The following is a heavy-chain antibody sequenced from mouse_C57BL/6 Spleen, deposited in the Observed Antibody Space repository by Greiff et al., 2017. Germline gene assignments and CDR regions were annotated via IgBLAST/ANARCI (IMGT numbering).Heavy chain of an antibody. Sequence: QVHVKQSGPELVKPGASVKISCKASGYAFSSSWMNWVKQRPGKGLEWIGRIYPGDGATNYNGKFKGKATLTADESSSTAYMQLSSLTSEDSAVYFCAREGGSGCGYFDVWGTGTTVTVSS. V-gene: IGHV1-82*01. CDR1: GYAFSSSW. J-gene: IGHJ1*03. CDR2: IYPGDGAT. D-gene: IGHD1-1*01. CDR3: AREGGSGCGYFDV.